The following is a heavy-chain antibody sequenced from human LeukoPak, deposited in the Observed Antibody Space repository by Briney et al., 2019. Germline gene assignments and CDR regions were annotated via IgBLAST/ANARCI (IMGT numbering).Heavy chain of an antibody. D-gene: IGHD3-22*01. V-gene: IGHV1-18*01. CDR3: ARDPSGSGYSQENWFDP. J-gene: IGHJ5*02. Sequence: ASVKVSCKASGYTFTSYGISWVRQAPGQGLEWMGWISAYNGNTNYAQKLQGRVTMTTDTSTSTAYMELRSLRSDDTAVYYCARDPSGSGYSQENWFDPWGQGTLVTVSS. CDR1: GYTFTSYG. CDR2: ISAYNGNT.